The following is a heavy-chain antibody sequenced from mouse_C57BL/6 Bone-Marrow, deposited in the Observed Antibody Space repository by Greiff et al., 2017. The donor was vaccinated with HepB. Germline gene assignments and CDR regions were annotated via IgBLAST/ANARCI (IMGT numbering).Heavy chain of an antibody. CDR1: GFSLSTSGMG. J-gene: IGHJ4*01. D-gene: IGHD2-4*01. V-gene: IGHV8-12*01. CDR2: IYWDDDK. Sequence: ESGPGILQSSQTLSLTCSFSGFSLSTSGMGVSWIRQPSGKGLEWLAHIYWDDDKRYNPSLKSRLTISKDTSRNQVFLKITSVDTADTATYYCARIYYDYDGDAMDYWGQGTSVTVSS. CDR3: ARIYYDYDGDAMDY.